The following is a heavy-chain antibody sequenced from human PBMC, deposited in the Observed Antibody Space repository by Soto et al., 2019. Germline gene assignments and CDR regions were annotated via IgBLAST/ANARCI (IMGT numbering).Heavy chain of an antibody. Sequence: GESLKISCKGSGYSFTSYWIGWVRQMPGKGLEWMGIIYPGDSDTRYSPSFQGQVTISADKSISTAYLQWSSLKASDTAMYYCTTRAILNRVCGHYSDSSGHIRTQGAFDNWGQGTRVTDSS. CDR1: GYSFTSYW. CDR3: TTRAILNRVCGHYSDSSGHIRTQGAFDN. CDR2: IYPGDSDT. J-gene: IGHJ3*02. V-gene: IGHV5-51*01. D-gene: IGHD3-22*01.